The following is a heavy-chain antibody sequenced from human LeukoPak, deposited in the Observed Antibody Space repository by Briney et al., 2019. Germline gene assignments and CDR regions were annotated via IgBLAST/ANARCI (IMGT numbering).Heavy chain of an antibody. CDR2: IYSGGST. Sequence: GGSLRLSCAASGFTVSNNYMSWVRQAPGKGLEWVSVIYSGGSTYYADSVKGRFTISRDTSKNTLSLQMNSLRAEDTAVYYCASLSLGHYWGQGTLVTVPS. J-gene: IGHJ4*02. CDR3: ASLSLGHY. D-gene: IGHD6-6*01. V-gene: IGHV3-53*01. CDR1: GFTVSNNY.